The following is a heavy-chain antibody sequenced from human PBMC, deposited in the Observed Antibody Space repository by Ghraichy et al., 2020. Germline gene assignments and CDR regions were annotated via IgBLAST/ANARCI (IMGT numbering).Heavy chain of an antibody. CDR1: GFTVSSDY. Sequence: GGSLRLSCAVSGFTVSSDYMGWVRQAPGNGLEWVSVIYSGSGGSTYYADSVKGRFTISRDNSKNTVYLEMNSLRVDDTAVYYGARHDWLDPWGQGTLVTVSS. J-gene: IGHJ5*02. V-gene: IGHV3-53*05. CDR2: IYSGSGGST. CDR3: ARHDWLDP.